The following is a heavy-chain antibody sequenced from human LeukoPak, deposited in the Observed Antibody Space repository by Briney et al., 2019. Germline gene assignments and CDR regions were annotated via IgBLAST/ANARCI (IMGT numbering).Heavy chain of an antibody. CDR1: GGSFSGYY. J-gene: IGHJ4*02. Sequence: PSETLSLTCAVYGGSFSGYYWGWIRQPPGKGLEWIGEINHSGSTNYNPSLKSRVTISVDTSKNQFSLKLSSVTAADTAVYYCARGRGSYGSGSYGKQSFDYWGQGTLVTVSS. V-gene: IGHV4-34*01. D-gene: IGHD3-10*01. CDR2: INHSGST. CDR3: ARGRGSYGSGSYGKQSFDY.